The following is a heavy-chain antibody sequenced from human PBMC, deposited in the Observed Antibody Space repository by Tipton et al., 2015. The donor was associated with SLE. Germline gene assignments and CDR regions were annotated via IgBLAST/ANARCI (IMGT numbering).Heavy chain of an antibody. CDR1: GFTFSSYA. V-gene: IGHV3-30*04. CDR3: ARDAPTGGYYMDV. Sequence: SLRLSCAASGFTFSSYAMHWVRQAPGKGLEWVAIISYDGSDKYYADSVKGRFTISRANSKNTLYLQMNSLRVEDTAVYYCARDAPTGGYYMDVWGKGTTVTVSS. D-gene: IGHD3-16*01. J-gene: IGHJ6*03. CDR2: ISYDGSDK.